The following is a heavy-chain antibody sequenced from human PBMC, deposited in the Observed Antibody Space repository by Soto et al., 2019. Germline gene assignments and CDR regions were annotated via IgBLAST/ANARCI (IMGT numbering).Heavy chain of an antibody. Sequence: EVQLVESGGGLIQPGGSLRLSCAASGFTVSSTYMSWVRQAPGKGLEWVSVIYSGGSTYYADSVKGRFTISRDNSKNTKYLQMNSLIAEDTAVYYCARSGYRYGPFDYWGQGTLVTVSS. J-gene: IGHJ4*02. D-gene: IGHD5-18*01. CDR2: IYSGGST. CDR1: GFTVSSTY. V-gene: IGHV3-53*01. CDR3: ARSGYRYGPFDY.